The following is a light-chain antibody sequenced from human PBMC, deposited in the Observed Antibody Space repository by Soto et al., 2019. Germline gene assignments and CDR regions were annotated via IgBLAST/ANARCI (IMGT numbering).Light chain of an antibody. CDR3: QQYGSSGT. CDR2: GAS. J-gene: IGKJ1*01. CDR1: QSVSNNY. V-gene: IGKV3-20*01. Sequence: EIVLTQSPGTVSLSPWEIATLSCRASQSVSNNYLAWYQQKPGQAPRLLIYGASNRATGIPDRFSGSGSGTDFTLTISRLETEDFAVYYCQQYGSSGTFGQGTKVDIK.